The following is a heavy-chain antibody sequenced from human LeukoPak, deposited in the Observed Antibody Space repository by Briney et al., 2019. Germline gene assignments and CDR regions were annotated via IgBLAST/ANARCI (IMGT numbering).Heavy chain of an antibody. V-gene: IGHV3-53*01. J-gene: IGHJ4*02. CDR3: ARGKPWLVFDF. CDR1: GFTFSSYE. D-gene: IGHD6-19*01. Sequence: GGSLRLSCAASGFTFSSYEMNWVRQAPGKGLEWVSVIYNSDNTNYPDSVKGRFTISRDNSKNTLILQMNSLRAEDTAVYYCARGKPWLVFDFWGQGTLVTVSS. CDR2: IYNSDNT.